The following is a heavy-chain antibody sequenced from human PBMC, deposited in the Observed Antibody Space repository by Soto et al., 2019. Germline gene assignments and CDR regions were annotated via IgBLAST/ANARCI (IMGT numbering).Heavy chain of an antibody. D-gene: IGHD1-1*01. CDR2: VYYSGST. V-gene: IGHV4-59*01. Sequence: QVQLQESGPGLVKPSETLSLTCTVSGASISSYYWSWIRQPPGKGLAWIGYVYYSGSTNYNPSLNSRVDISVDTSKNQFSLKLSSVTAADTAMYYCARDTTPSLWGQGTLVTVSS. CDR1: GASISSYY. CDR3: ARDTTPSL. J-gene: IGHJ4*02.